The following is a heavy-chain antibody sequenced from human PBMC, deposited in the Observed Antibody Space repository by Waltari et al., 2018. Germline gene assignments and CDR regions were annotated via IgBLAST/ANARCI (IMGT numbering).Heavy chain of an antibody. CDR3: ARDRIWKYVFDY. V-gene: IGHV3-30*04. Sequence: QVQLVESGGGVVQPGRSLRLSCASPGFTFRRHAMHWVRQAPGKGLEWVALISYDGSNEDYADSVQGRFTISRDNSKNTLYLQIDSLRTEDTAVYYCARDRIWKYVFDYWGQGTLVTVSS. J-gene: IGHJ4*02. CDR2: ISYDGSNE. CDR1: GFTFRRHA. D-gene: IGHD1-7*01.